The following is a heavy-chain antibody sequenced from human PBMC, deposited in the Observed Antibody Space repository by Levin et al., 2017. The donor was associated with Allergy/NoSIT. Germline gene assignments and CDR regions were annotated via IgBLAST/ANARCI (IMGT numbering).Heavy chain of an antibody. Sequence: GESLKISCAASGFTFSTYAMSWVRQAPGKGLEWVSLISDSGGSTYYADSVKGRFTISRDNSKNTLFLQMNSLRAEDAAVYYCAKGKSSTWYDSWGQGTLVTVSS. V-gene: IGHV3-23*01. CDR1: GFTFSTYA. J-gene: IGHJ5*01. CDR2: ISDSGGST. CDR3: AKGKSSTWYDS. D-gene: IGHD6-13*01.